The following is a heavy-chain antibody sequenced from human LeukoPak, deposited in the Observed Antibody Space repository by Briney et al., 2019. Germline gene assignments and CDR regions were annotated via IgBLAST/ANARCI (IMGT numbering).Heavy chain of an antibody. CDR2: ISYHGSNK. V-gene: IGHV3-30*18. D-gene: IGHD6-19*01. CDR1: GFTFSSYG. J-gene: IGHJ4*02. CDR3: AKGHSSGWYYFDY. Sequence: GGSLRLSCAASGFTFSSYGMHWVRQVPGRGLEWVAVISYHGSNKYYADSVKGRFTISRDNSKNTLYLQMNSLRAEDTAMYYCAKGHSSGWYYFDYWGQGTLVTVSS.